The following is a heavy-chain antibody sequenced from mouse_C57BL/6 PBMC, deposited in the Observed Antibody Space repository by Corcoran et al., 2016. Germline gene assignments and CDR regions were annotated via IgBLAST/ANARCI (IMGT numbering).Heavy chain of an antibody. D-gene: IGHD1-1*01. V-gene: IGHV1-18*01. Sequence: EVQLQQSGPELVKPGASVKIPCKASGYTFTDYNMDWVKQSHGKSLEWIGDINPNNGGTIYNQKFKGKATLTVDKSSSTAYIELRSLTSEDTAVYYCARRDYGSSCFDVWGTGTTVTVSS. J-gene: IGHJ1*03. CDR3: ARRDYGSSCFDV. CDR2: INPNNGGT. CDR1: GYTFTDYN.